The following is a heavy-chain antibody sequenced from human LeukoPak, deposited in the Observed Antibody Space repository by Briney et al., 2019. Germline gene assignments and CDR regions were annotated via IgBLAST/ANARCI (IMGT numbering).Heavy chain of an antibody. CDR2: IYHSGST. J-gene: IGHJ5*02. CDR1: GYSISSGYY. Sequence: KTSETLSLTCTVSGYSISSGYYWGWIRQPPGKGLEWIGSIYHSGSTNYNPSLKSRVTISVDTSKNQFSLKLSSVTAADTAVYYCARYRPFRPYIAAAGRRYWFDPWGQGTLVTVSS. D-gene: IGHD6-13*01. CDR3: ARYRPFRPYIAAAGRRYWFDP. V-gene: IGHV4-38-2*02.